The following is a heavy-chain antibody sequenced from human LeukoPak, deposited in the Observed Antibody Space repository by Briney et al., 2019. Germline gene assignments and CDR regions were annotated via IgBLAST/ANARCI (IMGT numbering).Heavy chain of an antibody. D-gene: IGHD3-10*01. CDR3: ARASGEQGNWFDP. CDR1: GFTVSSNY. Sequence: GGSLRLSCAASGFTVSSNYMSWVHQAPGKGLEWVSVIYSGGSTYYADSVKGRFTISRDNSKNTLYLQMNSLRAEDTAVYYCARASGEQGNWFDPWGQGTLVTVSS. J-gene: IGHJ5*02. V-gene: IGHV3-53*01. CDR2: IYSGGST.